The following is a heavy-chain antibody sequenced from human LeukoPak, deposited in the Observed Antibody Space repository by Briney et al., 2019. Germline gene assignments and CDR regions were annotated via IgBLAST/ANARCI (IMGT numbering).Heavy chain of an antibody. CDR1: GGSISSSSYS. D-gene: IGHD3-22*01. CDR2: IYYSGST. CDR3: ASSETYYYDSSGYYYFDY. J-gene: IGHJ4*02. V-gene: IGHV4-39*01. Sequence: KPSETLSLTCTVSGGSISSSSYSWGWIRQPPGKGLEWIGSIYYSGSTYYNPSLKSRVTISVDTSKNQFSLKLSSVTAADTAVYYCASSETYYYDSSGYYYFDYWGQGTLVTVSS.